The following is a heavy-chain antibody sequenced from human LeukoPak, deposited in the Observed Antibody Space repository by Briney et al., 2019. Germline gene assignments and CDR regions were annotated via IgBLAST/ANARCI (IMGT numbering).Heavy chain of an antibody. CDR2: IYYSGST. CDR1: GGSISSSSYY. CDR3: ARASVVAAHPAEYFQH. Sequence: SETLSLTCTVSGGSISSSSYYWGWIRQPPGKGLEWIGSIYYSGSTYYNSSLKSRVTISVDTSKNQFSLKLSSVTAADTAVYYCARASVVAAHPAEYFQHWGQGTLVTVSS. J-gene: IGHJ1*01. D-gene: IGHD2-15*01. V-gene: IGHV4-39*07.